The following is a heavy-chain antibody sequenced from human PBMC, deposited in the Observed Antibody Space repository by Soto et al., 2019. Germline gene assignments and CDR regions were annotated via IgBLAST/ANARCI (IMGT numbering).Heavy chain of an antibody. CDR2: ISYDGSNK. V-gene: IGHV3-30-3*01. D-gene: IGHD2-8*01. CDR1: GFTFSSYA. CDR3: ARSPSLGGNPLYYYYDTKPYGMDV. Sequence: PGGSLRLSCAASGFTFSSYAMHWVRQAPGKGLEWVAVISYDGSNKYYADSVKGRFTISRDNSKNTLYLQMNSLRAEDTAVYYCARSPSLGGNPLYYYYDTKPYGMDVWGQGTTVTVSS. J-gene: IGHJ6*02.